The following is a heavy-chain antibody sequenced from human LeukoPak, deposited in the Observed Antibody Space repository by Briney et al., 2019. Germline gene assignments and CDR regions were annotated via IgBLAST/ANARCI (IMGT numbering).Heavy chain of an antibody. J-gene: IGHJ5*02. Sequence: SETLSLTCTVSGGSISSYYLSWIRQPAGKGLEWIGRIYTSGSTTYNPSLKSRVTMSVDTSKNQFSLKLSSVTAADTAVYYCARDSGTTGEVKFDPWGQGTLVTVSS. CDR1: GGSISSYY. CDR3: ARDSGTTGEVKFDP. D-gene: IGHD3-10*01. CDR2: IYTSGST. V-gene: IGHV4-4*07.